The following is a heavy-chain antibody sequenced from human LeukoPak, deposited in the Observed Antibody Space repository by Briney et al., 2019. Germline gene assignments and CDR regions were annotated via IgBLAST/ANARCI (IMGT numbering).Heavy chain of an antibody. CDR1: GFTFSIYT. Sequence: GGSLRLSCAASGFTFSIYTMNWVRQAPGKGLEWVSSISSTGDYIYYADSVKGRFTISRDKAKNSLYLQINSLRAEDTAIYYCSRDYSSSSFDYWGQGTLVTVSS. CDR3: SRDYSSSSFDY. V-gene: IGHV3-21*01. D-gene: IGHD6-6*01. J-gene: IGHJ4*02. CDR2: ISSTGDYI.